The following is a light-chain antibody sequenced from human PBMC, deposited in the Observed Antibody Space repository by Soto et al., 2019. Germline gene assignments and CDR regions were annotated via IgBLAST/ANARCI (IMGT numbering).Light chain of an antibody. CDR2: WAS. CDR3: QQYYNTPLT. V-gene: IGKV4-1*01. J-gene: IGKJ4*01. Sequence: DIVMTQSPDSLAVSLGERATINCKSSQSVLYSSNNKNYLAWYQQKPGQPPKLLFYWASTRESGVPDRFSGSGSGTDFTLTISSLQAEEVAVYYCQQYYNTPLTFGGGTKVEIK. CDR1: QSVLYSSNNKNY.